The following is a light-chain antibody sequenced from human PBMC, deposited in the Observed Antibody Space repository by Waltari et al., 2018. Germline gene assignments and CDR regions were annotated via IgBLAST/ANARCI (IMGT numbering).Light chain of an antibody. V-gene: IGKV3-11*01. CDR2: DAS. CDR1: QSVSSS. Sequence: EIVLTQSPATLSLSPGERATLSCRASQSVSSSLAWYQQTPGQAPRLLIYDASNRATGIPARFSGSRYGTDFTLTISSLEPEDFTVYYCQLRTNLMFTFGQGSKLEI. J-gene: IGKJ2*01. CDR3: QLRTNLMFT.